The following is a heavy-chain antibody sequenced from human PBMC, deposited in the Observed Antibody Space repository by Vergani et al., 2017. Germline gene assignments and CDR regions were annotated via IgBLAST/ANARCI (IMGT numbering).Heavy chain of an antibody. Sequence: QVQLQESGPGLVKPSETLSLTCTVSGGSISSYYWSWIRQPPGKGLEWIGYIYYSGSTNYNPSLKSRVTISVDTSKNQFSLKLSSVTAADTAVYYCARGNVVGGSSSWYPYWYLDLWGRGTLVTVSS. CDR1: GGSISSYY. CDR3: ARGNVVGGSSSWYPYWYLDL. CDR2: IYYSGST. D-gene: IGHD6-13*01. J-gene: IGHJ2*01. V-gene: IGHV4-59*01.